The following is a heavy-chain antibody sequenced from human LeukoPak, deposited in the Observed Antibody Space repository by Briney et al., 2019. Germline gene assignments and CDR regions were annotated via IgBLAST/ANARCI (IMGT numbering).Heavy chain of an antibody. J-gene: IGHJ4*02. CDR1: GYTFTSYD. CDR3: AILPTVVVVAATQGSFDY. V-gene: IGHV1-8*01. Sequence: ASVKVSCKASGYTFTSYDINWVRQATGQGLEWMGWMNPNSGNTGYAQKFQGRVTMTRNTSISTAYMELSSLRSEDTAVYYCAILPTVVVVAATQGSFDYGGQGTLVTVSS. CDR2: MNPNSGNT. D-gene: IGHD2-15*01.